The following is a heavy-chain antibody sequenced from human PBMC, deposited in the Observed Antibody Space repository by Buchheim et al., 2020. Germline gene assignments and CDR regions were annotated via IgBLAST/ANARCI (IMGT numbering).Heavy chain of an antibody. Sequence: EVQLVESGGGLVQPGGSLRLSCAASGFTFSSYEMNWVRQAPGKGLEWVANIKQDGSEKYYADSVKGRFTISRDNAKNSLYLQMNSLRAEDTAVYYCARDLGYSSIGNWFDPWGQGTL. CDR3: ARDLGYSSIGNWFDP. D-gene: IGHD6-13*01. CDR1: GFTFSSYE. CDR2: IKQDGSEK. V-gene: IGHV3-7*03. J-gene: IGHJ5*02.